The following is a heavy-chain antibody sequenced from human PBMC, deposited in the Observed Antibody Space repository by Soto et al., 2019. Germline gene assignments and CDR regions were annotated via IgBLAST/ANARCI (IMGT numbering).Heavy chain of an antibody. D-gene: IGHD7-27*01. V-gene: IGHV1-3*04. Sequence: ASVKVSCKASGYTFTSYSMHWVRQAPGQRLEWVGWFNIGNGNTEFSQKFQGRVTITRDTSAGTDYMELSSLTSEDTAVYYCARDSWGFDYWGQGTLVTVSS. CDR1: GYTFTSYS. J-gene: IGHJ4*02. CDR3: ARDSWGFDY. CDR2: FNIGNGNT.